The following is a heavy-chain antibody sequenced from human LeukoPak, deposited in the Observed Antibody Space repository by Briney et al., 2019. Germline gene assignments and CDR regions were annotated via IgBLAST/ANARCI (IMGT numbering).Heavy chain of an antibody. V-gene: IGHV4-59*12. J-gene: IGHJ4*02. CDR2: IYYSGST. D-gene: IGHD3-22*01. CDR1: GGSLSSYY. CDR3: VRGLSGYRFGY. Sequence: SETLSLTCTVSGGSLSSYYWSWLRQPPGKGLEWIGYIYYSGSTNYNPSLKSRVSIAVSTSKNQFSLKLISVAAADTAVYYCVRGLSGYRFGYWGQGTLVTVSS.